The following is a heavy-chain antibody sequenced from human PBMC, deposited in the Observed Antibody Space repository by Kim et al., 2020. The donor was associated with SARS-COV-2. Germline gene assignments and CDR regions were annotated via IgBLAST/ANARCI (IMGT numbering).Heavy chain of an antibody. Sequence: SETLSLTCTVSGYSISSGYYWGWIRQPPGKGLEWIGSIYHSGSTYYNPSLKSRVTISVDTSKNQFSLKLSSVTAADTAVYYCARDRITIFGVVDNWFDPWGQGTLVTVSS. J-gene: IGHJ5*02. CDR2: IYHSGST. CDR3: ARDRITIFGVVDNWFDP. D-gene: IGHD3-3*01. V-gene: IGHV4-38-2*02. CDR1: GYSISSGYY.